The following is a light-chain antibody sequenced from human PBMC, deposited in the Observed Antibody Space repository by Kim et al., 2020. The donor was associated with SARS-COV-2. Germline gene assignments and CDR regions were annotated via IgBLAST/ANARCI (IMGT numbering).Light chain of an antibody. CDR2: GAS. CDR3: QKYDSAPLT. CDR1: KGISNF. V-gene: IGKV1-27*01. Sequence: ASVGDRVTITCRASKGISNFLAWYQQKPGKVPKLLIYGASTLQSGVPSRFSGSESGTTFTLTISTLQPEDVATYYCQKYDSAPLTFGGGTKVDI. J-gene: IGKJ4*01.